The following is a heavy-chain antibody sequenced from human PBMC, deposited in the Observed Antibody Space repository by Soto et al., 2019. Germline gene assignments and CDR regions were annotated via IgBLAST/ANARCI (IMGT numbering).Heavy chain of an antibody. V-gene: IGHV1-18*01. D-gene: IGHD1-1*01. CDR1: GYGFTTYG. CDR3: ARGRYGDY. CDR2: ISAHNGNT. Sequence: QVHLVQSGAEVKKPGASVKVSCKGSGYGFTTYGITWVRQAPGQGLEWMAWISAHNGNTNYAQKLTGRVTVTRDTSTSTAYMELRSLRYDDTAVYYCARGRYGDYWGQGALVTVSS. J-gene: IGHJ4*02.